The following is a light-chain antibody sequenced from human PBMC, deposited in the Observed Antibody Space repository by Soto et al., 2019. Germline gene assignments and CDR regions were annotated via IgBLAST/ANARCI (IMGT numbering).Light chain of an antibody. V-gene: IGKV1-5*01. CDR1: SSSKW. CDR3: QHSTDFT. CDR2: DVS. Sequence: DIQMTQSPSTLAASVGDTVTMTCRSSSKWLAWYQKKPGKAPKLLIYDVSNLERGVPPRFSGSTSGAESTLTITRLPPDDLGTYYCQHSTDFTFGQGTKVDNK. J-gene: IGKJ2*01.